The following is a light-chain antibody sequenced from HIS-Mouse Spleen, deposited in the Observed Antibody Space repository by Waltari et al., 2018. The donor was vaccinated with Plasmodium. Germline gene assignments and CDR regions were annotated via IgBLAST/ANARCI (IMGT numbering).Light chain of an antibody. CDR3: QQYNSYSWT. CDR1: QSISSW. V-gene: IGKV1-5*03. CDR2: KAS. Sequence: IQMTQSPSTLSASVGDRVPIPCRASQSISSWLAWYQQKPGKAPKLLIYKASSLESGVPSRFSGSGSGTEFTLTISSLQPDDFATYYCQQYNSYSWTFGQGTKVEIK. J-gene: IGKJ1*01.